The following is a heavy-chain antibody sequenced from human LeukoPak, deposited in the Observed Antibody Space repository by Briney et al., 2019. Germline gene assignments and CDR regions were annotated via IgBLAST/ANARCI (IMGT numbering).Heavy chain of an antibody. CDR2: IYYSGST. D-gene: IGHD6-13*01. V-gene: IGHV4-31*03. CDR1: GGSISSGGYY. CDR3: ARDGPYSSSWPLYHYYGMDV. J-gene: IGHJ6*02. Sequence: PSLTLSLTCTVSGGSISSGGYYWSWIRQHPGTGLEWIGYIYYSGSTYYNPSLKSRVTISVDTSKNQFSLKLSSVTAADTAVYYCARDGPYSSSWPLYHYYGMDVWGQGTTVTVSS.